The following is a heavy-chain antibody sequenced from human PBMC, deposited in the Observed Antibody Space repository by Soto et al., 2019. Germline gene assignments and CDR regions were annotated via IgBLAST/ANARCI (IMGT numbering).Heavy chain of an antibody. D-gene: IGHD6-13*01. J-gene: IGHJ6*02. CDR3: ARIQYSSSSYYGMDV. V-gene: IGHV4-34*01. Sequence: PSETLSLTYAVYGGSFSGYYWSWIRQPPGKGLEWIGEINHSGSTNYNPSLKSRVTISVDTSKNQFSLKLSSVTAADTAVYYCARIQYSSSSYYGMDVWGQGTTVTVSS. CDR1: GGSFSGYY. CDR2: INHSGST.